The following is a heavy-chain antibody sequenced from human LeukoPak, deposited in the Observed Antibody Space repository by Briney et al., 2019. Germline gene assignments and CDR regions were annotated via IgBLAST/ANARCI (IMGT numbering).Heavy chain of an antibody. Sequence: GGSLRLSCAASGFTVSSTYMSWVRQAPGKGLEWVSVIYSGGSTYYSDSVKGRFTISRDNSKNTLFLQMNSLRAEDIAVYYCARGRGAYYFYMDVWGKGTTVTVSS. D-gene: IGHD3-16*01. CDR3: ARGRGAYYFYMDV. CDR2: IYSGGST. CDR1: GFTVSSTY. J-gene: IGHJ6*03. V-gene: IGHV3-53*01.